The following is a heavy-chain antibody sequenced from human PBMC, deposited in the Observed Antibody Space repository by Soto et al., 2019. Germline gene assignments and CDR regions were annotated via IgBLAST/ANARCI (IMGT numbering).Heavy chain of an antibody. Sequence: GGSPRIAWASSVFTFSIYAMGWVCQAPGKGLEWASGITGSGGSTYYADSVKGRFTISRDNSKNTLYLQMNSLRAEDTAVYYCAKPNLYCTGTSCYDYWGQGTMVTVSS. CDR3: AKPNLYCTGTSCYDY. V-gene: IGHV3-23*01. CDR1: VFTFSIYA. J-gene: IGHJ4*02. CDR2: ITGSGGST. D-gene: IGHD2-2*01.